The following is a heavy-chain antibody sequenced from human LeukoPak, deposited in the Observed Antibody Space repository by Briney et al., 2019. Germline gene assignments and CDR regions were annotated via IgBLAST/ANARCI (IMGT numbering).Heavy chain of an antibody. V-gene: IGHV4-30-2*02. Sequence: SQTLSLTCTVSGGSISSDGYYWSWIRQPPGKGLEWIGYIYHSGNTYYNPSLKSRVTISVDRSKNQFSLKLSSVTAADTAVYYCARSGWFGEFLDAFDIWGQGTMVTVSS. CDR3: ARSGWFGEFLDAFDI. J-gene: IGHJ3*02. D-gene: IGHD3-10*01. CDR1: GGSISSDGYY. CDR2: IYHSGNT.